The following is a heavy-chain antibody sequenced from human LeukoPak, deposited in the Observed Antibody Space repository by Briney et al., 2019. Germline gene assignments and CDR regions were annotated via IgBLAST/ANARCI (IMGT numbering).Heavy chain of an antibody. V-gene: IGHV3-11*01. CDR1: GFTFSDYY. CDR3: AKERRGSIFGVGTHAFDI. Sequence: GGSLRLSCAASGFTFSDYYMSWVRQAPGKGLEWVSYISSSGSTMYYADSVKGRFTISRDNSKNTLYLQMNSLRAEDTAVYYCAKERRGSIFGVGTHAFDIWGQGTMVTVSS. CDR2: ISSSGSTM. J-gene: IGHJ3*02. D-gene: IGHD3-3*01.